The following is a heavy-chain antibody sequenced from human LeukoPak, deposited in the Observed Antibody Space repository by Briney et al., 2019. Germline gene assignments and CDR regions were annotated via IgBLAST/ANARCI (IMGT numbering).Heavy chain of an antibody. CDR1: GFTFDDYG. CDR2: ISGSGGST. J-gene: IGHJ4*02. Sequence: GGSLRLSCAASGFTFDDYGMSWVRQAPGKGLEWVSAISGSGGSTYYADSVKGRFTISRDNSKNTLYLQMNSLRAEDTAVYYCAKKLQYYDFWSGYWEVSNFDYWGQGTLVTVSS. V-gene: IGHV3-23*01. D-gene: IGHD3-3*01. CDR3: AKKLQYYDFWSGYWEVSNFDY.